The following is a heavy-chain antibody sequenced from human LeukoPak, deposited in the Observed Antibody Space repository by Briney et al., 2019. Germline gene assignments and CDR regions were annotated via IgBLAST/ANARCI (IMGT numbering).Heavy chain of an antibody. V-gene: IGHV3-23*01. J-gene: IGHJ4*02. CDR2: ISGSDDIT. D-gene: IGHD6-13*01. CDR3: GKIAAVGYFDY. Sequence: PGGSLRLSCAASGFTFSSYAMSCVRQPPGKGLEWVSVISGSDDITYYADSVKGRFTISRDNSKNTLYLQMNSLRAEDTGVYYCGKIAAVGYFDYWGQGTLVTVSS. CDR1: GFTFSSYA.